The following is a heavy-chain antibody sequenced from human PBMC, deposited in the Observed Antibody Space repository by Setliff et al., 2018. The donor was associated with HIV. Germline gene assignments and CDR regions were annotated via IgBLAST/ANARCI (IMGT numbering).Heavy chain of an antibody. CDR1: GGSIRSSIYY. D-gene: IGHD2-2*01. Sequence: SETLSLTCTVSGGSIRSSIYYWGWVRQPPGKGLEWIGSIYYSGSTYYNPSLQSRLTISVDTSRNQFSLKLNSVTAADTAVYYCARIPPYASGRGGFDSWGQGTLVTVSS. V-gene: IGHV4-39*07. CDR2: IYYSGST. J-gene: IGHJ4*02. CDR3: ARIPPYASGRGGFDS.